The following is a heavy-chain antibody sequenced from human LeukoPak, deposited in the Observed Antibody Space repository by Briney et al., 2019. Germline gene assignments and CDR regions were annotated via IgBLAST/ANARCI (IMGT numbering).Heavy chain of an antibody. D-gene: IGHD3-16*01. CDR1: GASIKSYY. J-gene: IGHJ5*02. Sequence: PSETLSPTCTVSGASIKSYYWSWIRQPPGKGLEWVGYIFDSGTTNYNPSLKSRVTISVDTSKNQFSLKLSSVTAADTAVYYCSVRLGDRSTSFDPWGQGTLVTVSS. CDR3: SVRLGDRSTSFDP. CDR2: IFDSGTT. V-gene: IGHV4-59*08.